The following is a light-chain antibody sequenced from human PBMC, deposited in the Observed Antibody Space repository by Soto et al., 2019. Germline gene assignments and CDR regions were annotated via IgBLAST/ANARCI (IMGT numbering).Light chain of an antibody. CDR1: SSDVGGYNY. Sequence: QSALTQPASVSGSPGQSITISCTGTSSDVGGYNYVSWYQQYPGKAPKVMIYDVSNRPSGVSNRFSGSKSGTTASLTISGLQAEDEADYYCSSYTSSSTYVFGTGTKVTVL. V-gene: IGLV2-14*01. CDR3: SSYTSSSTYV. J-gene: IGLJ1*01. CDR2: DVS.